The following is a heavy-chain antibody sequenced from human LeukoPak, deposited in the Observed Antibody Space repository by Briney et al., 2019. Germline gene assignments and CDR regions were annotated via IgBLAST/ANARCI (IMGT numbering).Heavy chain of an antibody. CDR2: ISSSGSTI. J-gene: IGHJ5*02. CDR3: AREMIVAPYNWFDP. V-gene: IGHV3-11*01. Sequence: GGSLRLSCAASGFTFSDYYMSWIRQAPGKGLEWVSYISSSGSTIYYADSVKGRFTISRDNAKNLLYLQMNSLRAEDTAVYYCAREMIVAPYNWFDPWGQGTLVTVSS. CDR1: GFTFSDYY. D-gene: IGHD3-22*01.